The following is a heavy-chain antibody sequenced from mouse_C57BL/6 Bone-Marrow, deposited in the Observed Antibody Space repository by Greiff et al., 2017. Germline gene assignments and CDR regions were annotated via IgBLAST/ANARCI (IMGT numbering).Heavy chain of an antibody. V-gene: IGHV1-76*01. J-gene: IGHJ3*01. D-gene: IGHD3-1*01. CDR3: ARTSSAWFAY. CDR1: GYTFTDYY. Sequence: VQLQESGAELVRPGASVKLSCTASGYTFTDYYINWVKQSPGQGLEWIARIYPGCGNTYYNEKFKGKATLTAEKSSSTAYMQLSGLTSEDSAVYFCARTSSAWFAYWGQGTLVTVSA. CDR2: IYPGCGNT.